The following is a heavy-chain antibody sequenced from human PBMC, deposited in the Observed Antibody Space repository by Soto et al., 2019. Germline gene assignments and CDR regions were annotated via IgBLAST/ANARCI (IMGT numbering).Heavy chain of an antibody. CDR1: GFTFSGYA. CDR3: ARDPH. Sequence: QVQLVESGGGVVQPGRSLRLSCAASGFTFSGYAMHWVRQAPGKGLEWVAVISYDGSNKYYADSVKGRFTISRDNSKNTLYLQMNSLRAEDTAVYYCARDPHWGQGTLVTVSS. J-gene: IGHJ4*02. V-gene: IGHV3-30-3*01. CDR2: ISYDGSNK.